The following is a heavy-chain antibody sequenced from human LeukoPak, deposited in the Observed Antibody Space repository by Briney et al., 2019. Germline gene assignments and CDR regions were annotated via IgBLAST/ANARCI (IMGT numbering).Heavy chain of an antibody. J-gene: IGHJ4*02. D-gene: IGHD1-26*01. CDR3: ARVSELLWELDY. Sequence: ASVKVSCKASGYTFTSYGISWVRQAPGQGLEWMGWISAYNGNTNYAQKLQGRVTMTTDTSTSTAYMELRSLRPDDTAVYYCARVSELLWELDYWGQGTLVTVSS. V-gene: IGHV1-18*01. CDR2: ISAYNGNT. CDR1: GYTFTSYG.